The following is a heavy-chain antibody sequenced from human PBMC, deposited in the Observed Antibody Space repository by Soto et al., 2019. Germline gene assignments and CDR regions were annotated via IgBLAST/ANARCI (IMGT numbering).Heavy chain of an antibody. Sequence: QVQLQQWGAGLLKPSETLSLTCAVYGGSFSGYYWSWIRQPPGKGLEWIGEINHSGSTNYNPSLKSRVTISVDPSKNQYSLKLSFVTAADTAVYYCASGSYYYDSSGYYHGPNFDYWGQGTLVTVSS. D-gene: IGHD3-22*01. CDR3: ASGSYYYDSSGYYHGPNFDY. CDR2: INHSGST. V-gene: IGHV4-34*01. CDR1: GGSFSGYY. J-gene: IGHJ4*02.